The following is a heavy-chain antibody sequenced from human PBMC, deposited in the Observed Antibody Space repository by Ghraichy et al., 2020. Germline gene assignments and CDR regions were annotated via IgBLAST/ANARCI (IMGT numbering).Heavy chain of an antibody. CDR1: GFTLSSYA. Sequence: GASLNISCAASGFTLSSYAMHWVGRAPGKGLEYVSAISSNGGSTYYANSVKGRFTISRDNSKNTLYLQMGSLRAEDMAVYYCARVGLSPNYYYGMDVWGQGTTVTVSS. V-gene: IGHV3-64*01. CDR2: ISSNGGST. D-gene: IGHD2-8*01. CDR3: ARVGLSPNYYYGMDV. J-gene: IGHJ6*02.